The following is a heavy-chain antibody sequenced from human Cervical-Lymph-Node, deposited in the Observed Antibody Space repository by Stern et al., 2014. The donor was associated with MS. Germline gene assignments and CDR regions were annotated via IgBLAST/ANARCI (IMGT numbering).Heavy chain of an antibody. V-gene: IGHV5-51*01. Sequence: EVQLVESGAELIRPGESLKISCKGSGFKFSIYWIAWVRQMPGKGLEWMGIIYPGDSETGYSASFHGQVTMSADRSTSTAYLQWSSLNASDTAMYFCARQTTAWASDVWGQGTLVTVSS. CDR2: IYPGDSET. CDR1: GFKFSIYW. J-gene: IGHJ4*02. D-gene: IGHD1-14*01. CDR3: ARQTTAWASDV.